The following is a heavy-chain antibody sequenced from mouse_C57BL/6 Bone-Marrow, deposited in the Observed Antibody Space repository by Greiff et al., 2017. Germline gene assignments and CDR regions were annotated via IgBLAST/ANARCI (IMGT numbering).Heavy chain of an antibody. CDR3: ERISYYGSGYNY. V-gene: IGHV1-81*01. CDR2: IYPRSGNT. Sequence: VQLQQSGAELVRPGASVKLSCKASGYTFTSYGISWVKQRTGQGLEWIGEIYPRSGNTNYNEKFKGKATLTADKSSSTAYMELRSLTSEDSSVYFCERISYYGSGYNYWGPGTTVTVSS. J-gene: IGHJ2*01. CDR1: GYTFTSYG. D-gene: IGHD1-1*01.